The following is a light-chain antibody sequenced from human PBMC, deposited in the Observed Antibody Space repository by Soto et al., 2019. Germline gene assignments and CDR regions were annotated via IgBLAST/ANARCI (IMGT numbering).Light chain of an antibody. J-gene: IGKJ4*01. Sequence: EIVMTQSPATLSVSPGERATLSCRASQSVNIYLAWYQQKPGQAPRLFIFGASSRATGIPARFSGSGSGTEFNLTISSLQSEDFAVYFCQQYDDWLRLTFGGGTKVEIK. CDR2: GAS. CDR3: QQYDDWLRLT. CDR1: QSVNIY. V-gene: IGKV3D-15*01.